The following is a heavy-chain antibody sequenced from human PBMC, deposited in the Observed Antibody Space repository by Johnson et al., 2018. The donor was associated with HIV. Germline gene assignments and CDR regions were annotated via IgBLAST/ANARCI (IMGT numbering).Heavy chain of an antibody. V-gene: IGHV3-30*02. CDR1: GFTFSTFG. CDR2: IRYDGSNK. CDR3: ARYGYRPEAAFDI. D-gene: IGHD5-18*01. J-gene: IGHJ3*02. Sequence: QMHLVESGGGVVQPGGSLRLSCAASGFTFSTFGMHWVRQAPGKGLEWVAFIRYDGSNKYYADSVKGRFTISRDNSKNSLYLQMNSLRAEDTAVYYCARYGYRPEAAFDIWGQGTMVTVSS.